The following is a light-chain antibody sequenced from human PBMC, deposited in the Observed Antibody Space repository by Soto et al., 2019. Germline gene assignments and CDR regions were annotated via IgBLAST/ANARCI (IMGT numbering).Light chain of an antibody. V-gene: IGLV2-11*01. CDR3: SSFTSINTWV. CDR2: DVS. Sequence: QSALTQPRSVSGSPGQSVTISCTGTSSDVGGYNYVSWYQQHPGKAPKLMIYDVSNRPSGVSNRFFGSKSGNTASLTISGLQTEDEADYYCSSFTSINTWVFGGGTKLTVL. CDR1: SSDVGGYNY. J-gene: IGLJ3*02.